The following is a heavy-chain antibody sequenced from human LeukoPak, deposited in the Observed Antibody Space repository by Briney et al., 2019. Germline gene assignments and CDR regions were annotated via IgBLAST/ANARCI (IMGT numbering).Heavy chain of an antibody. J-gene: IGHJ4*02. D-gene: IGHD1-26*01. Sequence: ASVKVSCKTSGYSFTDYYMHWVRQAPGQGLEWMGWINPNSGGTSTAQKFKGRITMTRDTSTTTAYMEVSWLTSDDTAIYYCARADRLDGSPYLIGTWGQGTLVTVSS. CDR2: INPNSGGT. CDR3: ARADRLDGSPYLIGT. CDR1: GYSFTDYY. V-gene: IGHV1-2*02.